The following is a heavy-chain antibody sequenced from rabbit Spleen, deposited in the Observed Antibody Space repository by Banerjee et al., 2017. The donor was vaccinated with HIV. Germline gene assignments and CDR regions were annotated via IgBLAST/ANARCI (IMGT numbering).Heavy chain of an antibody. J-gene: IGHJ4*01. CDR2: IYTGGGDT. CDR1: GFDLSSDYD. Sequence: QEQLEESGGGLVKPEGSLTLTCKASGFDLSSDYDMCWVRQAPGKGLEWIACIYTGGGDTYYASWAKGRFTISKTSSTVDLKMTSLTAADTATYFCARADPGYNGDGWATLKLWGQGTLVTVS. V-gene: IGHV1S45*01. D-gene: IGHD7-1*01. CDR3: ARADPGYNGDGWATLKL.